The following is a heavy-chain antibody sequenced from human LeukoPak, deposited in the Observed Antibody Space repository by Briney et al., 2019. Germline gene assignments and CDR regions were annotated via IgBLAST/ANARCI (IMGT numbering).Heavy chain of an antibody. CDR1: GYTFTSYG. Sequence: ASVKVSCKASGYTFTSYGISWVRQAPRQGLEWMGGISAYNGNTNYAQKLQGRVTMTTDTSTSTAYMELRSLRSDDTAVYYCARLESGYDYGPVDYWGQGTLVTVSS. V-gene: IGHV1-18*04. D-gene: IGHD5-12*01. CDR3: ARLESGYDYGPVDY. CDR2: ISAYNGNT. J-gene: IGHJ4*02.